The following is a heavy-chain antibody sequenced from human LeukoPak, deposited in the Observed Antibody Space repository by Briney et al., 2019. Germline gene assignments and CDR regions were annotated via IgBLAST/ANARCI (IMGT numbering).Heavy chain of an antibody. D-gene: IGHD1-7*01. CDR2: INPNSGGT. CDR3: ARGFYNWNYSDAFDI. CDR1: GYTFTGYY. V-gene: IGHV1-2*02. J-gene: IGHJ3*02. Sequence: ASVKVSCKASGYTFTGYYMHWVRQAAGQGLEWMGWINPNSGGTNYAQKFQGRVTMTRDTSISTAYMELSRLRSDDTAVYYCARGFYNWNYSDAFDIWGQGTMVTVSS.